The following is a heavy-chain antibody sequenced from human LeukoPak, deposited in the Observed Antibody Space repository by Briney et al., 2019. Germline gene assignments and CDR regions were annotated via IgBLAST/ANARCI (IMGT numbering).Heavy chain of an antibody. V-gene: IGHV3-64*01. J-gene: IGHJ3*02. CDR3: ASGSGDYVWDAFDI. CDR1: GFTFSSYA. Sequence: GGSLRLSCAAPGFTFSSYAMHWVRQAPGKGLEYVSAINNNGGSTYYANSVKGRFTISRDNSKNTLYLQMGSLRAEDMAVYYCASGSGDYVWDAFDIWGQGTMVTVSS. D-gene: IGHD3-16*01. CDR2: INNNGGST.